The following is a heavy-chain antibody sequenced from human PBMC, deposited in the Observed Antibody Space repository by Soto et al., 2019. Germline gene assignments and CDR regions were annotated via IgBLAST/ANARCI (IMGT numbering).Heavy chain of an antibody. D-gene: IGHD5-18*01. Sequence: SETLSLTCAVSGYSISSGYYWGWIRQPPGKGLEWIGSIYHSGSTYYNPSLKSRVTISVDTSKNQFSLKLSSVTAADTAVYSGARDHGYSYGYYYYGMDVWGQGTTVTVSS. J-gene: IGHJ6*02. CDR3: ARDHGYSYGYYYYGMDV. V-gene: IGHV4-38-2*02. CDR2: IYHSGST. CDR1: GYSISSGYY.